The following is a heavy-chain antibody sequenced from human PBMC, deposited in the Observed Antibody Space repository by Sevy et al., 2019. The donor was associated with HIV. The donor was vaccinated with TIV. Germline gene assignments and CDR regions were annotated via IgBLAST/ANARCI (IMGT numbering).Heavy chain of an antibody. CDR3: TRDLPPSATTVAHFDY. Sequence: GGSLRLSCAASGFTFSSYEMNWVRQAPGKGLEWVSFISYSGSTISYSDSMKGRFTISRDNAKNSLFLQMNSLRAEDTAVYYCTRDLPPSATTVAHFDYWGQGTLVTVSS. CDR2: ISYSGSTI. J-gene: IGHJ4*02. D-gene: IGHD4-17*01. V-gene: IGHV3-48*03. CDR1: GFTFSSYE.